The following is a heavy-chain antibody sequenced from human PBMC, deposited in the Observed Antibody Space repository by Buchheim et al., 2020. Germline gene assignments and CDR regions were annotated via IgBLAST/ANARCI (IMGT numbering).Heavy chain of an antibody. Sequence: EVQVVESGGGLVKPGGSLRLSCAASGFSFSSYSMSWVRQAPGKGLEWVANIKQDGSEKYYVDSVKGRFTISRDNAKNSLYLQMNSLRAEDTAVYYCVRAYYYDSSGPDFDYWGQGTL. CDR2: IKQDGSEK. CDR1: GFSFSSYS. D-gene: IGHD3-22*01. CDR3: VRAYYYDSSGPDFDY. J-gene: IGHJ4*02. V-gene: IGHV3-7*01.